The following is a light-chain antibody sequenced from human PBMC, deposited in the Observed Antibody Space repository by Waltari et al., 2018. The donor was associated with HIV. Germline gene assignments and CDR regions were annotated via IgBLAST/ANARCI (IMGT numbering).Light chain of an antibody. V-gene: IGKV4-1*01. CDR3: QQYYDTFHS. Sequence: DIVMTQSPDSLAVSLGARASINCKSSQTVLYNSNHKNYLAWYQQKPGQPPKLLFYWASTRQSGVPDRFSGSGSGTDFTLTISSLQAEDVAVYYCQQYYDTFHSFGQGTKLEIK. J-gene: IGKJ2*03. CDR2: WAS. CDR1: QTVLYNSNHKNY.